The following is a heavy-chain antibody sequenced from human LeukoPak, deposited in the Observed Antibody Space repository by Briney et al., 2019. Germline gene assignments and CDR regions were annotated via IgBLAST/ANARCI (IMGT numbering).Heavy chain of an antibody. CDR1: EFTFSSYS. J-gene: IGHJ3*01. V-gene: IGHV3-48*01. Sequence: PGGSLRLSCAASEFTFSSYSMNWVRQAPGKGLEWVSYITNSGNSKSYADSVKGRFTVSRDNSKNTLYLQMNSLRAEDSALYYCARDLSYAFGAWGQGTMVTVSS. CDR2: ITNSGNSK. CDR3: ARDLSYAFGA.